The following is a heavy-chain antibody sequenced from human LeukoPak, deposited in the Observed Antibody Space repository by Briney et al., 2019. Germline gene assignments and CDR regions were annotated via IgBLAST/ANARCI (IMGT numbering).Heavy chain of an antibody. CDR2: IKQDGGEK. CDR3: AKVLHPDAFDI. V-gene: IGHV3-7*03. Sequence: GGSLRLSCAASGFTFSSYWMSWVRQAPGKGLEWVANIKQDGGEKYYVDSVKGRFTISRDNAKNSLYLQMNSLRAEDTALYFCAKVLHPDAFDIWGQGTLVPVSS. CDR1: GFTFSSYW. J-gene: IGHJ3*02.